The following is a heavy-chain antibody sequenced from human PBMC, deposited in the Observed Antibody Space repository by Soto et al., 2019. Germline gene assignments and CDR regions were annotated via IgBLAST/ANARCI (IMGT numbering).Heavy chain of an antibody. Sequence: QVHLVQSGAEVKKPGASVKVSCKTSGYTFTKYGINWVRQAPGQGLEWMGWISPYNDNTHHAQKFQGRVTLTTDTSTTTAYMELRSLTSDDTAIYYCAREDSCGSTACIRRWGQGTLVAVSS. D-gene: IGHD2-2*01. CDR2: ISPYNDNT. J-gene: IGHJ4*02. CDR3: AREDSCGSTACIRR. V-gene: IGHV1-18*01. CDR1: GYTFTKYG.